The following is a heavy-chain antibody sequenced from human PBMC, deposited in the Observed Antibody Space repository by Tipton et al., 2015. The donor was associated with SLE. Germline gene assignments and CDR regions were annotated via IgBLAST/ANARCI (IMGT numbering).Heavy chain of an antibody. V-gene: IGHV1-46*01. CDR2: INPSGGTT. J-gene: IGHJ4*02. CDR1: GYTFTSYY. D-gene: IGHD4-11*01. CDR3: ARDTATVPLEY. Sequence: QSGAEVKKPGASVKVSCKASGYTFTSYYMHWVRQAPGQGLEWMGIINPSGGTTTYAQKFQGRFTMTRDTSTNTVYMDLSSLRSEDTAMYYCARDTATVPLEYWGQGTLVTVSS.